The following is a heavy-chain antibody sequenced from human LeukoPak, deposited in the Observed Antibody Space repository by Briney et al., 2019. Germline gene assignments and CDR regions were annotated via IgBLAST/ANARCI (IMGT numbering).Heavy chain of an antibody. CDR3: ARGQRLQGYYDSSGYVDY. V-gene: IGHV4-34*01. D-gene: IGHD3-22*01. CDR2: INHSGST. Sequence: SETLSLTCAVCGGSFSAYYWNWIRQPPGKGLEWIGEINHSGSTNYNPSLKSRVTISVDTSKNQFSLKLSSVTAADTAVYYCARGQRLQGYYDSSGYVDYWGQGTLVTVSS. CDR1: GGSFSAYY. J-gene: IGHJ4*02.